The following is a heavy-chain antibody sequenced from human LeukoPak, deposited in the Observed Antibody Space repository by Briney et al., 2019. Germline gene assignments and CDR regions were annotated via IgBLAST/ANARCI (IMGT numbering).Heavy chain of an antibody. V-gene: IGHV3-30*02. CDR3: AKEGDYYGSGSYRDGFDM. J-gene: IGHJ3*02. CDR2: VRYVGINK. D-gene: IGHD3-10*01. CDR1: GITFSSYG. Sequence: GGSLRLSCAASGITFSSYGMHWVRQAPGKGLEWVAFVRYVGINKYYADTVKGRFTISRDNFKNTLYLQMISLRPEDTAVYYCAKEGDYYGSGSYRDGFDMWGQGTMVTVSS.